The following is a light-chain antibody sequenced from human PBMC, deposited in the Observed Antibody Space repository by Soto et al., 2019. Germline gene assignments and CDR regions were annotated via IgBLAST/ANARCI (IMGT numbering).Light chain of an antibody. CDR1: QSVSSSY. CDR3: QQYGTSPYT. CDR2: GAS. J-gene: IGKJ2*01. V-gene: IGKV3-20*01. Sequence: EIVLTQSPGTLSLSPGERATLSCRASQSVSSSYLAWYQHKPGQAPRLLIYGASSRATGIPDRFSGSGSGTDFTLTISRLGPDDFAVYSCQQYGTSPYTFGQGTKLEIK.